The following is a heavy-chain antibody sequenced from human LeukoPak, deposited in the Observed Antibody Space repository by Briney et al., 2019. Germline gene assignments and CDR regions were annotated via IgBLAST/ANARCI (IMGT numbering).Heavy chain of an antibody. CDR3: VIERHYGIRDY. V-gene: IGHV3-7*03. CDR2: IRQDGNEK. D-gene: IGHD3-10*01. Sequence: PGGSLRLSCAVSGFAFSDYWMSWVRQGPGKGLEWVANIRQDGNEKNYVDSVKGRFTISRDNAKNSLFLQMDSLRAEDTALYYCVIERHYGIRDYWGQGTLVTVSS. J-gene: IGHJ4*02. CDR1: GFAFSDYW.